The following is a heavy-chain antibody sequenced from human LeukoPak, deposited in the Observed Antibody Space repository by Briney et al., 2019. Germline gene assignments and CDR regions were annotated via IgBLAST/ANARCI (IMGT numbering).Heavy chain of an antibody. Sequence: GSSVKVSCKASGGTFSSYATSWVRQAPGQGLEWMGGIIPIFGTANYAQKFQGRVTITTDESTSTAYMELSSLRSEDTAVYYCARERERGYCTNGVCYTGWFDPWGQGTLVTVSS. CDR1: GGTFSSYA. CDR3: ARERERGYCTNGVCYTGWFDP. CDR2: IIPIFGTA. D-gene: IGHD2-8*01. J-gene: IGHJ5*02. V-gene: IGHV1-69*05.